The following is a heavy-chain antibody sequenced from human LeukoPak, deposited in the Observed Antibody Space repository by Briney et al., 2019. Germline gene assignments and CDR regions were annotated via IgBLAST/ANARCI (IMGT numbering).Heavy chain of an antibody. CDR1: GYSISSGYY. J-gene: IGHJ3*02. CDR2: IYHSGST. V-gene: IGHV4-38-2*02. Sequence: PSETLSLTCAVSGYSISSGYYWGWIRQPPGKGLEWIGSIYHSGSTYYNPSLKSRVTISVDTSKNQFSLKLSSVTAADTAVYYCAREDYYGSGSYDIWGQGTMVTVSS. D-gene: IGHD3-10*01. CDR3: AREDYYGSGSYDI.